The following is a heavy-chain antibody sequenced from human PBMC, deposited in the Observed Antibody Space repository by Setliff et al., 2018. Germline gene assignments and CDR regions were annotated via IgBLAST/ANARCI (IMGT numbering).Heavy chain of an antibody. CDR3: ATDPSTPLIILVAAAAEVPDY. D-gene: IGHD2-15*01. J-gene: IGHJ4*02. CDR2: IHYSGST. Sequence: ETLSLTCTVSGDSISGDYWSWIRQPPGKGLEWIGFIHYSGSTNYNPSLKSRVTISRDDSKNTLYLQMNSLETEDTAVYYCATDPSTPLIILVAAAAEVPDYWGQGTLVTVSS. V-gene: IGHV4-59*12. CDR1: GDSISGDY.